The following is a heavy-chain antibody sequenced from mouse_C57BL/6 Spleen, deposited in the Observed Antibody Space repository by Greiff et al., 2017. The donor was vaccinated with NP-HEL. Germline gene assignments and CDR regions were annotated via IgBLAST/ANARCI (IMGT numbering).Heavy chain of an antibody. CDR3: ARVATGMDYFDY. Sequence: VQLQQPGAELVKPGASVKLSCKASGYTFTSYWMHWVKQRPGQGLEWIGMIHPNSGSTNYNEKFKSKATLTVDKSSSTAYMQLSSLTSEDSAVYYCARVATGMDYFDYWGQGTTLTVSS. CDR1: GYTFTSYW. V-gene: IGHV1-64*01. CDR2: IHPNSGST. J-gene: IGHJ2*01. D-gene: IGHD4-1*01.